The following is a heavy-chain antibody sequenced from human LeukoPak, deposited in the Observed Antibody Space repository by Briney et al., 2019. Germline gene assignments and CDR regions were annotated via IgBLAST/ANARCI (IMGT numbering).Heavy chain of an antibody. CDR1: GGSFSGYY. CDR2: INHSGST. J-gene: IGHJ4*02. D-gene: IGHD3-3*01. CDR3: ARDGNYDFWSGYYTGYDY. V-gene: IGHV4-34*01. Sequence: PSETLSLTCAVYGGSFSGYYWSWIRHPPGKGLEWIGEINHSGSTNYNPSLKSRVTISVDTSKNQFSLKLSSVTAADTAVYYCARDGNYDFWSGYYTGYDYWGQGTLVTVSS.